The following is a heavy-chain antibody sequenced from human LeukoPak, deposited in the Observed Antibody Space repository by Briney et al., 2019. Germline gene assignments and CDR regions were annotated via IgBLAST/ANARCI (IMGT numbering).Heavy chain of an antibody. CDR2: INHSGST. CDR1: GGSISSYY. D-gene: IGHD5-24*01. V-gene: IGHV4-34*01. J-gene: IGHJ4*02. Sequence: TSETLSLTCTVSGGSISSYYWSWIRQPPGKGLEWIGEINHSGSTNYNPSLKSRVTISVDTSKNQFSLKLSSVTAADTAVYYCARGQEMATIRFGYWGQGTLVTVSS. CDR3: ARGQEMATIRFGY.